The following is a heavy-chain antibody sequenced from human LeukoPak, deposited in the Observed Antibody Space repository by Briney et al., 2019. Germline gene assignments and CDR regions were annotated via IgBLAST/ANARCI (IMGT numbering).Heavy chain of an antibody. CDR1: GFTFSSYW. J-gene: IGHJ4*02. D-gene: IGHD3-22*01. CDR2: INSDGSST. V-gene: IGHV3-74*01. CDR3: ARGDYYDSSGYHDY. Sequence: GGSLRLSCAASGFTFSSYWMHWVRHAPGKGLVWVSRINSDGSSTSYADSVKGRFTISRDNAKNTLYLQMNSLRAEDTAVYYCARGDYYDSSGYHDYWGQGTLVTVSS.